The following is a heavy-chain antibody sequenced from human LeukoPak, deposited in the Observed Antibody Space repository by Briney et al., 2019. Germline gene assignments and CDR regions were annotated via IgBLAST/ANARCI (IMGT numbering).Heavy chain of an antibody. D-gene: IGHD2-2*01. CDR3: ARDASTTWPLDY. CDR1: GFTFSSYA. CDR2: ISYDGSNK. V-gene: IGHV3-30-3*01. Sequence: PGGSLRLSCAASGFTFSSYAMPWVRQAPGKGLEWVAVISYDGSNKYYADSVKGRFTISRDNSKNTLYLQMNSLRAEDTAVYYCARDASTTWPLDYWGQGTLVTVSS. J-gene: IGHJ4*02.